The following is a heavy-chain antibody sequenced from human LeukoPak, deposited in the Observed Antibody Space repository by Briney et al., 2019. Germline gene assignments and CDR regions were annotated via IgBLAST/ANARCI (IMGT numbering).Heavy chain of an antibody. D-gene: IGHD3-10*01. CDR3: ARSKTNRAVRGVIITNWFDP. CDR2: TYYRSMWYN. V-gene: IGHV6-1*01. CDR1: GDSVSSNSAA. Sequence: SQTLSLTCAISGDSVSSNSAAWNWIRQSPSRGLEWLGRTYYRSMWYNDYAVSVKSRITINPDTSKNQFSLQLNSVTPEDTAVYYCARSKTNRAVRGVIITNWFDPWGQGTLVTVSS. J-gene: IGHJ5*02.